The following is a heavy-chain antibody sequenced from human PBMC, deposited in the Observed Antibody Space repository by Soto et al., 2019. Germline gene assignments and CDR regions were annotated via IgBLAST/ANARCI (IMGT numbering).Heavy chain of an antibody. CDR2: IYYSGST. D-gene: IGHD3-10*01. J-gene: IGHJ5*02. CDR1: GGSISSGGYY. Sequence: PSETLSLTCTVSGGSISSGGYYWSWIRQHPGKGLEWIGYIYYSGSTYYNPSLKSRVTISVDTSKNQLSLKLSSVTAADTAVYYCARDSGSGSYSYNWFDPWGQGTLVTVSS. V-gene: IGHV4-31*03. CDR3: ARDSGSGSYSYNWFDP.